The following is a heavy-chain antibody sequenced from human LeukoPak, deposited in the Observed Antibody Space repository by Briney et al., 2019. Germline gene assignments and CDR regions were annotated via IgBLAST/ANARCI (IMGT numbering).Heavy chain of an antibody. CDR2: ISTNIGNP. J-gene: IGHJ4*02. V-gene: IGHV7-4-1*02. CDR1: GYTFTKYA. Sequence: ASVKVSCKASGYTFTKYAMNWVRQAPGQGLEWMGWISTNIGNPTYAQGFTGRFVFSLDTSVSTAYLQIISLKSEDTAVYYCARGVSGDQYSFDYWGQGTLVTVSS. CDR3: ARGVSGDQYSFDY. D-gene: IGHD7-27*01.